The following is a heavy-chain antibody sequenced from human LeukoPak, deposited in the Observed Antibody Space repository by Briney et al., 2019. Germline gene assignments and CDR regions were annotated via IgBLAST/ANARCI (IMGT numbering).Heavy chain of an antibody. D-gene: IGHD6-19*01. J-gene: IGHJ4*02. CDR1: GFTFSDYW. CDR2: INGDGSST. V-gene: IGHV3-74*01. CDR3: ARPRSGWWDFDY. Sequence: GGSLRLSCAASGFTFSDYWMHWVRQAPGKGLVWVSRINGDGSSTSYADSVKGRFTISRDSAKNTLYLQMNSLRAEDTAVYYCARPRSGWWDFDYWGQGTLVTVSS.